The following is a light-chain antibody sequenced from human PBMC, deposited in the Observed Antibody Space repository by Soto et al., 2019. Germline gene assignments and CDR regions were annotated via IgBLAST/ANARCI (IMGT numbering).Light chain of an antibody. CDR1: QSVSSY. CDR2: DAS. V-gene: IGKV3-11*01. J-gene: IGKJ1*01. Sequence: EIVLTQSPATLSLSPGERATLSCRASQSVSSYLAWYQQKPGQAPRLLIYDASNRATGIPARFSGSGSGTGFTLTIRSLEPEDFALYYCKEHSKRLMAFGQG. CDR3: KEHSKRLMA.